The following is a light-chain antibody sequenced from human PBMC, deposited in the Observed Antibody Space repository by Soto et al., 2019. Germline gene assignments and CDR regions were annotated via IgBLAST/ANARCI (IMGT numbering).Light chain of an antibody. Sequence: EIVMTQSPGTLSLSPGEGDTLSCRASQSVSSSYLAWYQQKPGQAPRLLIYDASNRATGIPARFSGSGSGTDFTLTISSLEPEDFAVYYCQHRNNRPFSFGPGTKVDI. CDR2: DAS. J-gene: IGKJ3*01. CDR1: QSVSSSY. CDR3: QHRNNRPFS. V-gene: IGKV3-11*01.